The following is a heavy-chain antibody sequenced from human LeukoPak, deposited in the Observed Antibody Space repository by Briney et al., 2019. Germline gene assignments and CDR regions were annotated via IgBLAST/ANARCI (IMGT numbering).Heavy chain of an antibody. CDR3: ARLTYYYDSSGYYCHAFDI. CDR2: IYPGDSDT. Sequence: GESLKISCKGSGYSFTSYWIGWVRQMPGKGLEWMGIIYPGDSDTRYSPSFQGQVTISADKSISTAYLQWSSLKASDTAMYYCARLTYYYDSSGYYCHAFDIWGQGIMVTVSS. V-gene: IGHV5-51*01. CDR1: GYSFTSYW. J-gene: IGHJ3*02. D-gene: IGHD3-22*01.